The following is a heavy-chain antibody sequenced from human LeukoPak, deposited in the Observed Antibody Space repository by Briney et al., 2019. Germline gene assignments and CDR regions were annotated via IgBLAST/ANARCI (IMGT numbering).Heavy chain of an antibody. CDR3: TSDTFGEHDH. Sequence: GGSLRLSCAASGFTFSSYWMHWVRQAPGKGLVWVSRITPDGSTTTYADSVKGRFAISRDNAKNTLYLQMDNLRAVDTALYYCTSDTFGEHDHWGQGTLVSVSS. CDR1: GFTFSSYW. V-gene: IGHV3-74*01. D-gene: IGHD3-10*01. J-gene: IGHJ4*02. CDR2: ITPDGSTT.